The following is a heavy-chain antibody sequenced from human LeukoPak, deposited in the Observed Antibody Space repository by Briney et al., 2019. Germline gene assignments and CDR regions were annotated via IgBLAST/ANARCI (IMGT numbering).Heavy chain of an antibody. CDR3: ARGGAFDI. CDR2: IYYSGTT. J-gene: IGHJ3*02. Sequence: SETLSLTCTVSGGSLNNYYWSWIRQPPGKGLEWIGYIYYSGTTNYNPSLESRVTISVDTSKNQFSLKLTSVTAADTAVYFCARGGAFDIWGQGTLVTVSS. V-gene: IGHV4-59*01. CDR1: GGSLNNYY.